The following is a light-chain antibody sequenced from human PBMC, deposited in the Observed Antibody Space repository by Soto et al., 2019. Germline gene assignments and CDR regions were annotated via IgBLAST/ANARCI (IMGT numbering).Light chain of an antibody. CDR1: SSDVDDYNY. CDR3: CSYGGTLYV. J-gene: IGLJ1*01. CDR2: DVS. Sequence: QSALTQPRSVSGSPGQSVTISCTGTSSDVDDYNYVSWFQQHPGKAPKLMIYDVSERPSGVPDRFSGSKSGTTASLIISGLQAEDEAGYYCCSYGGTLYVFGTGTKVTVL. V-gene: IGLV2-11*01.